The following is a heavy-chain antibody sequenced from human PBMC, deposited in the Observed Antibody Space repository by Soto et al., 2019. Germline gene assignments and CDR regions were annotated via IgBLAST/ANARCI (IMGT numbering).Heavy chain of an antibody. CDR3: ARGVLRFLEWLPYPEEGGGMDV. CDR1: GFTFSSYA. D-gene: IGHD3-3*01. V-gene: IGHV3-30-3*01. J-gene: IGHJ6*02. CDR2: ISYDGSNK. Sequence: HPGGSLRLSCAASGFTFSSYAMHWVRQAPGKGLEWVAVISYDGSNKYYADSVKGRFTISRDNSKNTLYLQMNSLRAEDTAVYYCARGVLRFLEWLPYPEEGGGMDVWGQGTTVTVSS.